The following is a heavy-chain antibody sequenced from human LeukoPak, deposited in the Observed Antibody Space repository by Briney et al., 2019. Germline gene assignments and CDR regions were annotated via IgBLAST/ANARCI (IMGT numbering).Heavy chain of an antibody. CDR1: GFTVSSNC. V-gene: IGHV3-53*01. J-gene: IGHJ4*02. Sequence: GGSLRLSCAASGFTVSSNCMSWVRQAPGKGLEWVSFIYSGGNTHYSDSVKGRFTISRDNSKNTLYLQMNSLRADDTAVYYCARRAGEYSHPYDYWGQGTLVTVSS. CDR2: IYSGGNT. D-gene: IGHD4-17*01. CDR3: ARRAGEYSHPYDY.